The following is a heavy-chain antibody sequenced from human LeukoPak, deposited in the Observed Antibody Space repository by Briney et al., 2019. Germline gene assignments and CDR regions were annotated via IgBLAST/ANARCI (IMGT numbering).Heavy chain of an antibody. V-gene: IGHV3-15*01. J-gene: IGHJ3*02. CDR3: TTDGDHRGAYDAFDI. Sequence: GGSLRLSCAASGFTFSNAWMSWVRQAPGKGLEWVGRIKSKTDGGTTDYAAPVKGRFTISRDDSKNTLYLQMNSLKTEDTAVYYCTTDGDHRGAYDAFDIWGQGTMVTVSS. CDR1: GFTFSNAW. CDR2: IKSKTDGGTT. D-gene: IGHD7-27*01.